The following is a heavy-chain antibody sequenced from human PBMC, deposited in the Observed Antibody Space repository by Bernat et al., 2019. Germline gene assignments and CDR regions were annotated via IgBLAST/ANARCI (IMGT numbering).Heavy chain of an antibody. J-gene: IGHJ4*02. CDR3: ARGKYCTNGVCYFADY. D-gene: IGHD2-8*01. Sequence: VQLVESGGGLVQPGRSLRLSCAASGFTFSSYAMHWVRQAPGKGLEWVAVISYDGSNKYYADSVKGRFTISRDNSKNTLYLQMNSLRAEDTAVYYCARGKYCTNGVCYFADYWGQGTLVTVSS. CDR2: ISYDGSNK. V-gene: IGHV3-30-3*01. CDR1: GFTFSSYA.